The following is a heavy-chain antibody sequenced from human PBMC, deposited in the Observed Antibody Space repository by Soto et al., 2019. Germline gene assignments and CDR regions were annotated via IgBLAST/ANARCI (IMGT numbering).Heavy chain of an antibody. CDR2: IYSGGST. CDR1: GFTVSNNY. D-gene: IGHD6-13*01. V-gene: IGHV3-53*02. Sequence: EVQLVETGGGLIQPGGSLRLSCAASGFTVSNNYMSWVRQAPGRGLEWVSLIYSGGSTYYADSVKGRFTISRDNSKNTLYLQMNSLRAEDTAVYYCATYSSLDYWGQGTLVTVSS. CDR3: ATYSSLDY. J-gene: IGHJ4*02.